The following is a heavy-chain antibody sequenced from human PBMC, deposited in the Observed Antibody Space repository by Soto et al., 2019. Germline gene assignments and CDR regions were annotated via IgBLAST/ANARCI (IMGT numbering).Heavy chain of an antibody. CDR1: GGSISSSSYY. CDR2: IYYSGST. CDR3: ASPKIAFYNWFDP. V-gene: IGHV4-39*01. Sequence: PSETLSLTCTVSGGSISSSSYYWGWIRQPPGKGLEWIGSIYYSGSTYYNPSLKSRVTISVDTSKNQFSLKLSSVTAVDTAVYYGASPKIAFYNWFDPWGQGTQVTVSS. D-gene: IGHD3-3*02. J-gene: IGHJ5*02.